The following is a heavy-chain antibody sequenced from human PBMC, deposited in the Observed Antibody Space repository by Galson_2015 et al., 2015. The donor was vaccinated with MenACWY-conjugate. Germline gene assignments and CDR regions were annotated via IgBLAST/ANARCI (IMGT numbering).Heavy chain of an antibody. CDR2: ISAYNGNT. V-gene: IGHV1-18*01. CDR3: ARDSKRGGYDWGGSDFDY. J-gene: IGHJ4*02. CDR1: GYTFTSYG. Sequence: SVKVSCKASGYTFTSYGISWVRQAPGQGLEWMGWISAYNGNTNYAQKLQGRVTMTTDTSTSTAYMELRSLRSDDTAVYYCARDSKRGGYDWGGSDFDYWGQGTLVTVSS. D-gene: IGHD5-12*01.